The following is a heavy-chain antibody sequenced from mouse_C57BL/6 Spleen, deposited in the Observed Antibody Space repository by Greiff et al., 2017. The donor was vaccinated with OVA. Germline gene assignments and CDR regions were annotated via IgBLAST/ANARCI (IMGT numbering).Heavy chain of an antibody. D-gene: IGHD2-4*01. Sequence: VQLQQSGPELVKPGASVKISCKASGYSFTDYNMNWVKQSNGKSLEWIGVINPNYGTTRYNQKFKGKATLTVDQSSSTAYMQLNSLTSEDSAVYCGALPYYDYDSSLFAYWGQGTLGTVSA. V-gene: IGHV1-39*01. CDR2: INPNYGTT. CDR3: ALPYYDYDSSLFAY. CDR1: GYSFTDYN. J-gene: IGHJ3*01.